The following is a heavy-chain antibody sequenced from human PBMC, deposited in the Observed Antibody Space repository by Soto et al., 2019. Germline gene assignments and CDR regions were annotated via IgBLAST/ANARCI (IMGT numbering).Heavy chain of an antibody. CDR1: GYTFTSYG. V-gene: IGHV1-18*04. J-gene: IGHJ6*02. CDR3: PRGGGYSYGYYYYGMDV. Sequence: ASVQSACRPSGYTFTSYGTSWLRQPPGQGLECTAGISAYNVNTNKETKLQARATMTTNPPTSTAYMELRSLRSDDPAVYYSPRGGGYSYGYYYYGMDVWGQGTTVTVSS. D-gene: IGHD5-18*01. CDR2: ISAYNVNT.